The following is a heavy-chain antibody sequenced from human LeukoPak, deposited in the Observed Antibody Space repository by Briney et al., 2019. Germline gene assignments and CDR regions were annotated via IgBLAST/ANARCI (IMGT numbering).Heavy chain of an antibody. CDR1: GYTFTSYG. D-gene: IGHD1-26*01. Sequence: ASVKVSCKASGYTFTSYGISWVRQAPGQGLEWMGRINPNSGGTNYAQKFQGRVTMTRDTSISTAYMELNRLTSDDTAVYYCARYSGSYYWFDPWGQGTLVTVSS. J-gene: IGHJ5*02. CDR3: ARYSGSYYWFDP. CDR2: INPNSGGT. V-gene: IGHV1-2*06.